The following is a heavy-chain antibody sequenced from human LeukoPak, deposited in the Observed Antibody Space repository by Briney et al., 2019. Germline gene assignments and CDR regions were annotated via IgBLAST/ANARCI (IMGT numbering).Heavy chain of an antibody. J-gene: IGHJ5*02. V-gene: IGHV4-59*10. CDR2: IYTSGST. CDR3: ARGTMGDGSGSYRPKNWFDP. D-gene: IGHD3-10*01. CDR1: GGSFSGYY. Sequence: PSETLSLTCAVYGGSFSGYYWSWIRQPAGKGLEWIGRIYTSGSTNYNPSLKSRVTISVDTSKNQFSLKLSSVTAADTAVYYCARGTMGDGSGSYRPKNWFDPWGQGTLVTVSS.